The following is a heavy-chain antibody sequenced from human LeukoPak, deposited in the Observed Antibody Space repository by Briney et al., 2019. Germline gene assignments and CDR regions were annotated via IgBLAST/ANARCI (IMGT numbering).Heavy chain of an antibody. CDR3: ARDGLPVGLDH. Sequence: GGSLRLSCAASGFTFSSHWMTWVRQAPGKGLEWVANINQAGSEKNYVDSVKGRFTISRDNAKNSLYLQMNSLRAEDTALYYCARDGLPVGLDHWGQGTLVTVSS. J-gene: IGHJ4*02. CDR1: GFTFSSHW. D-gene: IGHD2-2*01. V-gene: IGHV3-7*01. CDR2: INQAGSEK.